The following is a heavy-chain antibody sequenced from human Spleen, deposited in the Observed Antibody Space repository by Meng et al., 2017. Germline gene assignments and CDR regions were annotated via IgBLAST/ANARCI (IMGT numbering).Heavy chain of an antibody. V-gene: IGHV3-15*01. CDR2: IKSKTDGGTT. J-gene: IGHJ4*02. CDR3: TTGQYDFDY. D-gene: IGHD3-3*01. CDR1: GFYFPNAY. Sequence: GESLKISCAASGFYFPNAYMSWARQAPGKGLEWVGRIKSKTDGGTTDYAVPVKGRFIISRDDSKNTLYLEMNSLTTEDTAVYYCTTGQYDFDYWGQGTLVTVSS.